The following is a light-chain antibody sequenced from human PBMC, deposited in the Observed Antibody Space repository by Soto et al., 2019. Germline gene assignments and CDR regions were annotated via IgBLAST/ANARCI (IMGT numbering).Light chain of an antibody. CDR2: DVS. CDR1: STDVGGYNY. V-gene: IGLV2-11*01. CDR3: CSHAGRDTLYV. Sequence: QSVLTQPRSVSGSPGQSVTISCTGTSTDVGGYNYVSWYQQHPGKVPKLMLYDVSKRPSGVPDRFSGSKSGNTASLTISGLQAEDEADYYCCSHAGRDTLYVFGGGTKVTVL. J-gene: IGLJ1*01.